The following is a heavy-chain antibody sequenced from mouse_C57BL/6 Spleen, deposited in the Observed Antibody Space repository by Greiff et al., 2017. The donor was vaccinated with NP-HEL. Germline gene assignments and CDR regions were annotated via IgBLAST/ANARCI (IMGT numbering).Heavy chain of an antibody. Sequence: VKLVESGAELARPGASVKMSCKASGYTFTSYTMHWVKQRPGQGLEWIGYINPSSGYTKYNQKFKDKATLTADKSSSTAYMQLSSLTSEDSAVYYCARGYGSSYGYAMDYWGQGTSVTVSS. J-gene: IGHJ4*01. CDR2: INPSSGYT. CDR1: GYTFTSYT. V-gene: IGHV1-4*01. D-gene: IGHD1-1*01. CDR3: ARGYGSSYGYAMDY.